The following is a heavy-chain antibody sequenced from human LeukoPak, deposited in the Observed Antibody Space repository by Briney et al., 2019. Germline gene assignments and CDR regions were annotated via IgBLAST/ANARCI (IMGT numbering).Heavy chain of an antibody. V-gene: IGHV4-38-2*02. J-gene: IGHJ4*02. Sequence: PSETLSLTCTVSGYSISSGYYWGWIRQPPGKGLEWIGSIYHSGSTYYSPSLKSRVTISVDTSKNQFSLKLSSVTAADTAVYYCARVSYGDYGYFDYWGQGTLVTVSS. CDR1: GYSISSGYY. CDR2: IYHSGST. CDR3: ARVSYGDYGYFDY. D-gene: IGHD4-17*01.